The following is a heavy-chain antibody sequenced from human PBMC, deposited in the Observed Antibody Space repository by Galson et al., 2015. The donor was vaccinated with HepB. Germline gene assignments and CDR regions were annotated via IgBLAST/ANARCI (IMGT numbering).Heavy chain of an antibody. CDR3: TTVGGVVVVAATIHYYGMDV. D-gene: IGHD2-15*01. J-gene: IGHJ6*02. CDR1: GFTFSNAW. Sequence: SLRLSCAASGFTFSNAWMSWVRQAPGKGLEWVGRIKSKTDGGTTDYAAPVKGRFTISRDDSKNTLYLQMNSLKTEDTAVYYCTTVGGVVVVAATIHYYGMDVWGQGTTVTVSS. V-gene: IGHV3-15*01. CDR2: IKSKTDGGTT.